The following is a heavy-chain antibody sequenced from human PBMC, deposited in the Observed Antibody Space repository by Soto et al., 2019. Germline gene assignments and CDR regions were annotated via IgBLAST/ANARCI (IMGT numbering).Heavy chain of an antibody. Sequence: QVRLQQWGTGLLKPSETLSLTCAVYGGSFSGYYWSWLRQPPGKGLEWIGEINHSGSPNYNPSLKSRVTISVDTSKNQFSLKMTSVTAADTAVYYCATANWSHHYFDPWGQGTLVTVSS. CDR3: ATANWSHHYFDP. J-gene: IGHJ5*02. V-gene: IGHV4-34*01. CDR2: INHSGSP. D-gene: IGHD1-1*01. CDR1: GGSFSGYY.